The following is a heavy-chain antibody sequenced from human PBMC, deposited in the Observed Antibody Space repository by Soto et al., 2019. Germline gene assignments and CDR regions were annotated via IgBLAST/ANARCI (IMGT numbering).Heavy chain of an antibody. Sequence: ASVKVSCKVSGYTLTELSMHWVRQAPGKGLEWMGGFDPEDGETIYAQKFQGRVTMTEDTSTDTAYMELSSLRSEDTAVYYCATGKVGYCSSTSCYDFDYWGQGTLVTVSS. CDR1: GYTLTELS. D-gene: IGHD2-2*01. CDR2: FDPEDGET. J-gene: IGHJ4*02. V-gene: IGHV1-24*01. CDR3: ATGKVGYCSSTSCYDFDY.